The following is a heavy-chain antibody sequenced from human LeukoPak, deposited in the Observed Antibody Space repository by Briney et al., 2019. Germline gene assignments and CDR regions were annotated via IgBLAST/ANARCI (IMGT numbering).Heavy chain of an antibody. V-gene: IGHV4-59*01. Sequence: SETLSLTCTVSGGSISSYYWSWIRQPPGKGLEWIGYIYYSGSTNYNPSLKSRVTISVDTSKNQFSLKLSSVTAADTAVYYCARQEARYSGYGNWFDPWGQGTLVTVSS. CDR1: GGSISSYY. CDR3: ARQEARYSGYGNWFDP. D-gene: IGHD5-12*01. CDR2: IYYSGST. J-gene: IGHJ5*02.